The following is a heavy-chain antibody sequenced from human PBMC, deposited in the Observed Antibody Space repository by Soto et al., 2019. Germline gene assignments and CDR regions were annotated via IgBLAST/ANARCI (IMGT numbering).Heavy chain of an antibody. CDR2: IDYSGST. D-gene: IGHD2-15*01. J-gene: IGHJ6*02. V-gene: IGHV4-61*01. Sequence: PSETLSLTCTVSGGSVSSGSYYWSWIRQPPGKGLEWIANIDYSGSTNYNPTLKSRVTISVDMSKNQFSLKLTSVSPADTAVYYCARDVVVITTAPATHYYGMDVWGQGTTVTSP. CDR3: ARDVVVITTAPATHYYGMDV. CDR1: GGSVSSGSYY.